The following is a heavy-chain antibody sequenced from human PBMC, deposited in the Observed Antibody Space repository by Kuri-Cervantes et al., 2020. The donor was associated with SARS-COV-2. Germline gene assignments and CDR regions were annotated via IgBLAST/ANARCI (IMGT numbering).Heavy chain of an antibody. CDR3: ARDREAARPVALRNPIVTPLDY. J-gene: IGHJ4*02. D-gene: IGHD6-6*01. CDR2: IYYSGST. Sequence: GSLRLSCTVSGGSISSSSYYWGWIRQPPGKGLEWIGSIYYSGSTYYNPSLKSRVTISVDTSKNQFSLKLSSVTAADMAVYYCARDREAARPVALRNPIVTPLDYWGQGTLVTVSS. V-gene: IGHV4-39*02. CDR1: GGSISSSSYY.